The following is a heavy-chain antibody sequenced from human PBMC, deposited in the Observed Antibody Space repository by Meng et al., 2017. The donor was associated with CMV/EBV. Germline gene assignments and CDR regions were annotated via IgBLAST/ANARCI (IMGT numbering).Heavy chain of an antibody. CDR1: GYTFTGYY. V-gene: IGHV1-2*02. D-gene: IGHD4-11*01. Sequence: ASVKVSCKASGYTFTGYYMHWVRPAPGQGLEWMGWINPNSGGTNYAQKFQGRVTMTRDTSISTAYMELRSLRSDDTAMYYCARDLLYSNYTFYYYYGMDVWGQGTTVTVSS. CDR3: ARDLLYSNYTFYYYYGMDV. J-gene: IGHJ6*02. CDR2: INPNSGGT.